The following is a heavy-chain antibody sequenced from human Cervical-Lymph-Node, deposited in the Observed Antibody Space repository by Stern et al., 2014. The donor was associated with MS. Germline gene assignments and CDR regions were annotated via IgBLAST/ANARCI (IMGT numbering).Heavy chain of an antibody. D-gene: IGHD3-9*01. CDR2: ISAYNGNT. CDR3: ARAVALRYFDWLHPFDY. CDR1: GYTFTSYG. Sequence: QVQLVQSGAEVKKPGASVKVSCKASGYTFTSYGISWVRQAPGQGLERMGWISAYNGNTNYAQKLQGRVTMTTDTSTSTAYMELRSLRSDDTAVYYCARAVALRYFDWLHPFDYWGQGTLVTVSS. V-gene: IGHV1-18*01. J-gene: IGHJ4*02.